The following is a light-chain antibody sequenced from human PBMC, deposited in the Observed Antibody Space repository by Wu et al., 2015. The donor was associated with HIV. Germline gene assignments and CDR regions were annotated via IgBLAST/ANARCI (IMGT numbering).Light chain of an antibody. CDR1: QSISSW. CDR3: QQYNSYSG. Sequence: DIQMTQSPSTLSASVGDRATITCRASQSISSWLAWYQQKPGKAPKLLIYKASSLESGVPSRFSGSGSGTEFTLTISSLQPDDFATYYCQQYNSYSGFGQGTKLEIK. CDR2: KAS. V-gene: IGKV1-5*03. J-gene: IGKJ2*03.